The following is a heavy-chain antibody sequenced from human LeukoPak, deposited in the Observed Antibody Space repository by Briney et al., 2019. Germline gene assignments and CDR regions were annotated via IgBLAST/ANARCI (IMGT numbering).Heavy chain of an antibody. D-gene: IGHD3-22*01. V-gene: IGHV4-30-2*01. CDR1: GGSISSGGYS. CDR2: IYHSGST. Sequence: SQTLSLTCAVSGGSISSGGYSWSWIRQPPGKGLEWIGYIYHSGSTYYNPSLKSRVTISVDRSKNQFSLKLSSVTAAATAVYYCARVTPGDSSDSDDAFDIWGQGSMVTVSS. J-gene: IGHJ3*02. CDR3: ARVTPGDSSDSDDAFDI.